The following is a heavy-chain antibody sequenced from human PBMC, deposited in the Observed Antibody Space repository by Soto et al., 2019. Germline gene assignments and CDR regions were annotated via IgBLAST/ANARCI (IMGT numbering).Heavy chain of an antibody. Sequence: QVQLQQWGAGLLKPSETLSLTCAIYGGSFSGYCWNWIRQPPGKGLEWIGESHHSGSTKYNPSLKSRVTISVDTSKNQFSLKLSSVIAADTAVYYCARGNYAIVVDYWGQGTLVTVSS. J-gene: IGHJ4*02. D-gene: IGHD3-22*01. CDR2: SHHSGST. CDR1: GGSFSGYC. CDR3: ARGNYAIVVDY. V-gene: IGHV4-34*01.